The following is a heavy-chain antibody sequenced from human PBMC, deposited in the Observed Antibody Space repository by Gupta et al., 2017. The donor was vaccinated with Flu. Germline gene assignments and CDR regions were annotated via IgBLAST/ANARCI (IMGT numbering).Heavy chain of an antibody. Sequence: QVQLQESGPGLVKPSETLSLTCTVSGGSISSYYWSWIRQPPGKGLEWIGYIYYSGSTNYNPSLKSRVTISVDTSKNQFSLKLSSVTAADTAVYYCARGRMTTVTAPVFDYWGQGTLVTVSS. V-gene: IGHV4-59*01. CDR1: GGSISSYY. D-gene: IGHD4-17*01. J-gene: IGHJ4*02. CDR2: IYYSGST. CDR3: ARGRMTTVTAPVFDY.